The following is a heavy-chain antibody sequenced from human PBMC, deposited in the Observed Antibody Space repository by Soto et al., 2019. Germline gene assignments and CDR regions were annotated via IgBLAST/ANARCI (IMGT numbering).Heavy chain of an antibody. D-gene: IGHD5-12*01. Sequence: GGSLRLSCAASGFTFSSYGMHWVRQAPGKGLEWVAVISYDGSNKYYADSVKGRFTISRDNSKNTLYLQMNSLRAEDTAVYYCAKDIFDHSGYGSAFYWGQGTLVTVSS. CDR2: ISYDGSNK. V-gene: IGHV3-30*18. J-gene: IGHJ4*02. CDR1: GFTFSSYG. CDR3: AKDIFDHSGYGSAFY.